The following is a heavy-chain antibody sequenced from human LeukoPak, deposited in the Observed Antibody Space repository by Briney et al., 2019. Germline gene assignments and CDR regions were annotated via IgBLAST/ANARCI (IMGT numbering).Heavy chain of an antibody. CDR3: AKDWEEYSSSYSDY. Sequence: GGSLRLSCAASGFTFSSYAMSWVRQAPGKGLEWVSAISGSGGSTYYADSVKGRFTISRDNSKNTLYLQMNSLRAEDTAVYYCAKDWEEYSSSYSDYWGQGTLVIVSS. CDR2: ISGSGGST. CDR1: GFTFSSYA. V-gene: IGHV3-23*01. J-gene: IGHJ4*02. D-gene: IGHD6-6*01.